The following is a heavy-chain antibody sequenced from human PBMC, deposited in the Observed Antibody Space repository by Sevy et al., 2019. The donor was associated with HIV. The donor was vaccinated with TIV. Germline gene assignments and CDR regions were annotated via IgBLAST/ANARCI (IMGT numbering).Heavy chain of an antibody. V-gene: IGHV3-48*03. D-gene: IGHD3-3*01. CDR1: GFTFSSFE. Sequence: GGSLRLSCAASGFTFSSFEMTWVRQAPGKGLEWVSYISSSGSTIYYTNSVKGRLTISRDNAKNSLYLQMNSLRAEDTAVYYCAKRGGHYDLGMDVWGQGTTVTVSS. CDR3: AKRGGHYDLGMDV. J-gene: IGHJ6*02. CDR2: ISSSGSTI.